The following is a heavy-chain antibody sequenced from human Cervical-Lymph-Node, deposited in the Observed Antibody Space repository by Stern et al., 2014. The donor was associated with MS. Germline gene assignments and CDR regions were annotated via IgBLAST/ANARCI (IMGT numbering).Heavy chain of an antibody. CDR2: IYPGDSET. CDR1: GFKFSIYW. Sequence: VQLEESGAELIRPGESLKISCKGSGFKFSIYWIAWVRQMPGKGLEWMEIIYPGDSETRYSPSFQGQVTMSADKSTSTAYLQWSSLNASDTAMYFCARQTTAWASDVWGQGTLVTVSS. J-gene: IGHJ4*02. D-gene: IGHD1-14*01. V-gene: IGHV5-51*01. CDR3: ARQTTAWASDV.